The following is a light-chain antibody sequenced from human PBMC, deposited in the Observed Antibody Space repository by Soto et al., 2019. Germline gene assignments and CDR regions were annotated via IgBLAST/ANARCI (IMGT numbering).Light chain of an antibody. J-gene: IGKJ1*01. CDR2: AIS. Sequence: DIQMTQSPSSVSASVGDRVTITCRASQGISSWLAWCQQKPGKAPKLLIYAISNLQSGVPSRFSGSGSGTDFTLTISSLQPEDFATYYCQQSDSFPRTFGQGTRVEIK. CDR1: QGISSW. CDR3: QQSDSFPRT. V-gene: IGKV1-12*01.